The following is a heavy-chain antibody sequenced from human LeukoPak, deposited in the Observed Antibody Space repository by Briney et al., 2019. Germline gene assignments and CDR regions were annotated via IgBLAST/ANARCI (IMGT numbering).Heavy chain of an antibody. CDR3: AGDLPWGSYYNDEEDY. V-gene: IGHV3-74*01. D-gene: IGHD3-10*01. Sequence: GGSLRLSCAASGFTFSSYWMHWVRQAPGKGLVWVSRINSDGSSTSYADSVKGRFTISRDNAKNTLYLQMNSLRAEDTAVYYCAGDLPWGSYYNDEEDYWGQGTLVTVSS. J-gene: IGHJ4*02. CDR1: GFTFSSYW. CDR2: INSDGSST.